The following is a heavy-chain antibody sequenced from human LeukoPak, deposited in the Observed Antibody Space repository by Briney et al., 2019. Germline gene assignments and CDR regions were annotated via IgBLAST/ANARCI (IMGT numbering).Heavy chain of an antibody. J-gene: IGHJ6*03. CDR2: IWYDGSNK. V-gene: IGHV3-30*02. Sequence: GGSLRLSCAASGFTFSSYGMHWVRQAPGKGLEWVAVIWYDGSNKYYADSVKGRFTISRDNSKNTLYLQMNSLRAEDTAVYYCAKEEISSSFDYYYYYMDVWGKGTTVTVSS. CDR3: AKEEISSSFDYYYYYMDV. CDR1: GFTFSSYG. D-gene: IGHD6-6*01.